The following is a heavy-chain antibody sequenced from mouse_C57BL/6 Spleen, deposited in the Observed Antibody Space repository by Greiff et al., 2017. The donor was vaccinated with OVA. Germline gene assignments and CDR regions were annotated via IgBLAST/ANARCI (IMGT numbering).Heavy chain of an antibody. CDR3: AREDSNYEDAMDD. D-gene: IGHD2-5*01. CDR1: GYSITSGYY. V-gene: IGHV3-6*01. J-gene: IGHJ4*01. CDR2: ISYDGSN. Sequence: DVKLQESGPGLVKPSQSLSLTCSVTGYSITSGYYWNWIRQFPGNKLEWMGYISYDGSNNYNPSLKNRISITRDTSKNQFFLKLNSVTTEDTATYYCAREDSNYEDAMDDWGQGTSVTVSS.